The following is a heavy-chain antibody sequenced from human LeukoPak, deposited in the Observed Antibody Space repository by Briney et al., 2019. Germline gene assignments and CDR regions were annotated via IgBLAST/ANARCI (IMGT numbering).Heavy chain of an antibody. Sequence: SETLSLTCAVYGGSFSGYYWSWIRQPPGKGLEWIGEINHSGSTNYNPSLKSRVTRSVDTSKNQFSLKLSSVTAADTAVYYCARDTLKQQLVKTRQFDYWGQGTLVTVSS. CDR2: INHSGST. CDR1: GGSFSGYY. CDR3: ARDTLKQQLVKTRQFDY. J-gene: IGHJ4*02. V-gene: IGHV4-34*01. D-gene: IGHD6-13*01.